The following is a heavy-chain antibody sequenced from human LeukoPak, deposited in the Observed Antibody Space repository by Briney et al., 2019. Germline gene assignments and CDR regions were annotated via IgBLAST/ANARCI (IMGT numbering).Heavy chain of an antibody. V-gene: IGHV1-2*06. CDR3: ARDQTAVTTYLGYYYYMDV. CDR1: GYTFTGYY. Sequence: ASVKVSCKASGYTFTGYYMHWVRQAPGQGLEWMGRINPNSGGTDYAQKFQGRVTMTRDTSISTAYMELSRLRSDDTAVYYCARDQTAVTTYLGYYYYMDVWGKGTTVTVSS. J-gene: IGHJ6*03. D-gene: IGHD4-11*01. CDR2: INPNSGGT.